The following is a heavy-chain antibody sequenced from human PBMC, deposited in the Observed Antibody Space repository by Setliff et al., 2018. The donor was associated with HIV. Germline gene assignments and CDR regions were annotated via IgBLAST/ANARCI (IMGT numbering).Heavy chain of an antibody. CDR3: ARDRFTWNYGKNYMDV. CDR1: GGSFSGYY. J-gene: IGHJ6*03. Sequence: NPSETLSLTCAVYGGSFSGYYWSCIRQPPGKGLEWIGEIDHSGNTNYNPSLKSRVTISVDTPKNHFSLKLSSVTAADTAVYYCARDRFTWNYGKNYMDVWGTGTTVTVSS. CDR2: IDHSGNT. D-gene: IGHD1-7*01. V-gene: IGHV4-34*01.